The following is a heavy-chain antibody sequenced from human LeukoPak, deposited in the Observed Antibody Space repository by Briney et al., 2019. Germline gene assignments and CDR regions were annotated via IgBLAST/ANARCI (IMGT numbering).Heavy chain of an antibody. J-gene: IGHJ6*03. CDR2: ISAYNGNT. D-gene: IGHD2-21*01. Sequence: GASVKVSCKASGYTFTSYGITWVRQAPGQGLEWMGWISAYNGNTNYAQKLQGRVTMTTDTSTSTAYMELRSLRSDDTAVYYCARCGGAAADYSYYYMDVWGKGTTVTDSS. V-gene: IGHV1-18*01. CDR1: GYTFTSYG. CDR3: ARCGGAAADYSYYYMDV.